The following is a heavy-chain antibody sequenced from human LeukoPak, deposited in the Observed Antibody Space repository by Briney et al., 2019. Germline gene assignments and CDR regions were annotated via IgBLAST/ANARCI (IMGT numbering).Heavy chain of an antibody. D-gene: IGHD5-24*01. CDR1: GYTFTSYY. J-gene: IGHJ4*02. V-gene: IGHV1-46*01. CDR2: INPSGGST. Sequence: ASVKVSCKASGYTFTSYYMHWVRQAPGQGLEWMGIINPSGGSTSYAQKFQGRVTMTRDMSTSIVYMELSSLRSGDTAVYYCARDKGGYNLSYWGQGTLVTVSS. CDR3: ARDKGGYNLSY.